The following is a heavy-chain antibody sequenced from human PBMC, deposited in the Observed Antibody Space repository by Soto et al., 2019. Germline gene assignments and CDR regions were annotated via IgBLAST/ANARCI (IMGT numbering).Heavy chain of an antibody. CDR3: VRGPSHGAFDI. V-gene: IGHV3-30-3*01. CDR2: ISPDGNKA. J-gene: IGHJ3*02. Sequence: QVQLVESGGDVVQPGRSLRLSCAASGSTFSSYDIHWVRQAPGKWLEWVAHISPDGNKAYYADSVKGRFIISRDNARNTVYLQVNSLRPEDTAVYHCVRGPSHGAFDIWGQGTLVTVSS. CDR1: GSTFSSYD.